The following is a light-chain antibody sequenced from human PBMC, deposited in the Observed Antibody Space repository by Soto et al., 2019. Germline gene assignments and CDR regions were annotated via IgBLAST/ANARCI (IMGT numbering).Light chain of an antibody. CDR1: QDVSNN. CDR2: GAS. V-gene: IGKV3-15*01. J-gene: IGKJ1*01. Sequence: EIVMTQSPATLSVSPGERATLSCRASQDVSNNLAWYQQKPGQAPRLLIYGASTRATGIPARFSGSGSETEFTLTISSLQSEDFALYYCQQYDGWPGTFGQGTKVEIK. CDR3: QQYDGWPGT.